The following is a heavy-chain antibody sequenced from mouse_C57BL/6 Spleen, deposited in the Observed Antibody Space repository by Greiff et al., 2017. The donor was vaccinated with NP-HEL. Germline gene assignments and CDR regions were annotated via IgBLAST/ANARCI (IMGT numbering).Heavy chain of an antibody. CDR1: GYTFTSYG. J-gene: IGHJ1*03. V-gene: IGHV1-81*01. Sequence: VMLVESGAELARPGASVKLSCKASGYTFTSYGISWVKQRTGQGLEWIGEIYPRSGNTYYNEKFKGKATLTADKSSSTAYMELRSLTSEDSAVYFCARHYGSSYGGWYFDVWGTGTTVTVSS. D-gene: IGHD1-1*01. CDR2: IYPRSGNT. CDR3: ARHYGSSYGGWYFDV.